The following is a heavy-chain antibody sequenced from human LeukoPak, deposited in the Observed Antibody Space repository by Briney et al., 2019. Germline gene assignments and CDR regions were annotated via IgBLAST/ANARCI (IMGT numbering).Heavy chain of an antibody. V-gene: IGHV1-24*01. CDR2: FDPKDGET. CDR1: GYTLTELS. Sequence: GASVKVSCKVSGYTLTELSMHWVRQAPGKGLEWMGGFDPKDGETIYAQKFQGRVTMTEDTSTGTAYMELSSLRSEDTAVYYCATGVGATGPQDIHWGQGTLVTVSS. D-gene: IGHD1-26*01. CDR3: ATGVGATGPQDIH. J-gene: IGHJ4*02.